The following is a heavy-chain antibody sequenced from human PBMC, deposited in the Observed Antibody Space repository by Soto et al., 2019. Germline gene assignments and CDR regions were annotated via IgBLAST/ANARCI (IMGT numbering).Heavy chain of an antibody. Sequence: EVQLVESGGGLVQPGGSLRLSCAASGFTFSSYSMNWVRQAPGKGLEWVSYISSSSSTIYYADSVKGRFTISRDNAKNSLYLQMNSLRAEDTAVYYCARSGSGYDFAYYYYYYMDVWGKGTTVTVSS. CDR3: ARSGSGYDFAYYYYYYMDV. V-gene: IGHV3-48*01. CDR1: GFTFSSYS. J-gene: IGHJ6*03. CDR2: ISSSSSTI. D-gene: IGHD5-12*01.